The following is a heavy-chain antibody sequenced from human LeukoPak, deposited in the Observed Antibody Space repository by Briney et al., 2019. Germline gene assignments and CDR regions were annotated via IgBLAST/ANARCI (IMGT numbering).Heavy chain of an antibody. CDR1: GGSISTYY. J-gene: IGHJ3*02. CDR3: ARGRYYDSGGYYLNDAFDI. Sequence: KPSETLSLTCTVSGGSISTYYWSWIRQPPGKGLKWIGYSYYSGSTNYNPSLKSRGTISVDTSKNQFSLKLSSVAPADTAVYYCARGRYYDSGGYYLNDAFDIWGQGTMVTVSS. CDR2: SYYSGST. V-gene: IGHV4-59*01. D-gene: IGHD3-22*01.